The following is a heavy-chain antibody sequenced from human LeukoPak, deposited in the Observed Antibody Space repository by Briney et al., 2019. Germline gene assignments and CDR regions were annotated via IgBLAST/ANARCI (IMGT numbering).Heavy chain of an antibody. CDR3: ARDLKRGGYSYGTGY. D-gene: IGHD5-18*01. CDR1: GYSFTSYW. CDR2: IYPGDSDT. J-gene: IGHJ4*02. Sequence: HGESLKISCKGSGYSFTSYWIGWVRQMPGKGLEWMGIIYPGDSDTRYSPSFQGQVTISADKSISTAYLQWSSLKASDTAMYYCARDLKRGGYSYGTGYWGQGTLVTVSS. V-gene: IGHV5-51*01.